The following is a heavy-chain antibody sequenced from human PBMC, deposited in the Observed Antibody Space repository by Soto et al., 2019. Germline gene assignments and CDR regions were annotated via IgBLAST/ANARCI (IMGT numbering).Heavy chain of an antibody. D-gene: IGHD2-2*01. CDR1: GLTLTSAW. CDR2: IKSWTDGGRV. Sequence: EVPLVEFGGAWLKPGESLQLSWPASGLTLTSAWMTWVRKPPGKGLEWVGRIKSWTDGGRVDTAAPVKGRFTISRDDSKNTFYLQMNSLKSEDTAVYYCTTWRREKSCTSVSCYGDGAYWGQGTLVTVSS. CDR3: TTWRREKSCTSVSCYGDGAY. J-gene: IGHJ4*02. V-gene: IGHV3-15*02.